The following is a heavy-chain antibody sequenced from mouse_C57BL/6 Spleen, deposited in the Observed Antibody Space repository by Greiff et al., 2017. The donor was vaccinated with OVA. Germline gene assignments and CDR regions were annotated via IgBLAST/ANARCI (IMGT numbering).Heavy chain of an antibody. CDR1: GYTFTSYW. CDR2: IDPCDSYT. CDR3: ARGGGIGY. V-gene: IGHV1-69*01. J-gene: IGHJ2*01. Sequence: QVQLQQPGAELVMPGASVKLSCKASGYTFTSYWMHWVKQRPGQGLEWIGEIDPCDSYTNYNQKFKGKATLTVDKSSSTAYMQLSSLTSEDSAVYYCARGGGIGYWGQGTTLTVSS.